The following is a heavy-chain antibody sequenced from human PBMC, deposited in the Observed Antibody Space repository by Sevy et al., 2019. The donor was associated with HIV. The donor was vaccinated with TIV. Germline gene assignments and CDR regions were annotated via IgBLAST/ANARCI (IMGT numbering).Heavy chain of an antibody. CDR3: AGQTSGWYDWFDP. D-gene: IGHD6-19*01. CDR2: INPSSGGT. CDR1: GYTFIGYY. J-gene: IGHJ5*02. V-gene: IGHV1-2*06. Sequence: ASVKVSCKASGYTFIGYYIHWLRQAPGQGLEWIGRINPSSGGTKYTQKFQGRVTVTTDMSVSTAYMELIGLRSDDTAMYYCAGQTSGWYDWFDPWGQGTLVNVSS.